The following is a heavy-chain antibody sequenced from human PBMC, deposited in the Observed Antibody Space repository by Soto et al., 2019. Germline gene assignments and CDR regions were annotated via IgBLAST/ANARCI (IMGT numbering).Heavy chain of an antibody. Sequence: QLQLQESGSGLVKPSQTLSLTCAVSGGSISSGGYSWSWIRQPPGKGLEWIGYIYHSGSTYYNPSLXXXXXTSVDRSKNQFSXKLXSVTAADTAVYXXAAGGGLPRYYWGQGTLVTVSS. CDR1: GGSISSGGYS. CDR3: AAGGGLPRYY. V-gene: IGHV4-30-2*01. J-gene: IGHJ4*02. CDR2: IYHSGST. D-gene: IGHD5-12*01.